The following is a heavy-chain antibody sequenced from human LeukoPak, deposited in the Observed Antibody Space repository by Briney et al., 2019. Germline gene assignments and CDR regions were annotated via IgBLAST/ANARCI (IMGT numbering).Heavy chain of an antibody. CDR2: VHWDDDK. CDR3: AHRQGLPMVRGVVSAWHY. Sequence: ESGPTLVKPTQTLTLTCTFSGFSLSTSGVGVGWIRQPPGKALEWLALVHWDDDKRYSPSLKNRLTITKDTSKNQVVLTMTNMDPVDTATYYCAHRQGLPMVRGVVSAWHYWGQGTLVTVSS. CDR1: GFSLSTSGVG. V-gene: IGHV2-5*02. D-gene: IGHD3-10*01. J-gene: IGHJ4*02.